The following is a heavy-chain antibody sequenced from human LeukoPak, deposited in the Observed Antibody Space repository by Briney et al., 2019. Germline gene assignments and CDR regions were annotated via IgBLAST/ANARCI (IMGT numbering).Heavy chain of an antibody. Sequence: PGRSLRLSCAASGFTFTNYSMHWVRQAPGKGLEGVAVISDDGSNKNYADSGKGRFTISRDNSKNTLYLQMNSLRAEDTAVYYCARDEKYGDYGMDVWGQGTTVTVSS. CDR3: ARDEKYGDYGMDV. CDR2: ISDDGSNK. D-gene: IGHD4-17*01. J-gene: IGHJ6*02. CDR1: GFTFTNYS. V-gene: IGHV3-30-3*01.